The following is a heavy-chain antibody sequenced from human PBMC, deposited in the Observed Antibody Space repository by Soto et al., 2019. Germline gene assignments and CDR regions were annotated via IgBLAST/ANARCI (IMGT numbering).Heavy chain of an antibody. J-gene: IGHJ4*02. CDR3: ARGNLIAAKVYFDY. CDR2: ISYDGSNK. V-gene: IGHV3-30-3*01. D-gene: IGHD6-6*01. CDR1: GFTFSSYA. Sequence: PVGSLRLSCAASGFTFSSYAMHWVRQAPGKGLEWVAVISYDGSNKYYADSVKGRFTISRDNSKNTLYLQMNSLRAEDTAVYYCARGNLIAAKVYFDYWGQGTLVTVSS.